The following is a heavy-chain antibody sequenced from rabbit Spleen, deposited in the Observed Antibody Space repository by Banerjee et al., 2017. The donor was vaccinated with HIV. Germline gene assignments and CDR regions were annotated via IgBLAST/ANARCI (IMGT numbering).Heavy chain of an antibody. Sequence: QEQLEESGGDLVKPGASLTLTCTASGFSFSSSAWICWVRQAPGKGLEWIACIDTGGRDFTYYATWAKGRFTISKTSSTTVTLQMTSLTVADTATYFCARDTGTSFSTYGMDLWGQGTLVTVS. J-gene: IGHJ3*01. D-gene: IGHD8-1*01. CDR3: ARDTGTSFSTYGMDL. CDR1: GFSFSSSAW. CDR2: IDTGGRDFT. V-gene: IGHV1S45*01.